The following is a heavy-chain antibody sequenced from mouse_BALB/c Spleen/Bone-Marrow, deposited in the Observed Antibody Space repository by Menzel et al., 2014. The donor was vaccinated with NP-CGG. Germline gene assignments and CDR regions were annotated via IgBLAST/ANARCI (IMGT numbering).Heavy chain of an antibody. Sequence: LKESGSELVRPGASVKLSCKASGYTFTSYWMHWVKQRPGQGLEWIGNIYPGSGSTNYDEKFKSKATLTVDTSSSTAYMQLSSLTSEDSAVYYCTIWFPFAYWGQGTLVTVYA. CDR3: TIWFPFAY. J-gene: IGHJ3*01. CDR1: GYTFTSYW. D-gene: IGHD2-2*01. CDR2: IYPGSGST. V-gene: IGHV1S22*01.